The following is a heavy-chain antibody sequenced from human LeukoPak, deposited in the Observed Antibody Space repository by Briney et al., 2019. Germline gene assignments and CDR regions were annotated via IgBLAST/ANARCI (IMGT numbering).Heavy chain of an antibody. CDR3: ARLYYDSSGYYQICYFDY. Sequence: SETLSLTCTVSGGSISSSSYYWGWIRQPPGKGLEWIGSIYYSGSTYYNPSLKSRVTKSVDTSKNQFSLNLSSVTAADTAVYYCARLYYDSSGYYQICYFDYWGQGTLVTVSS. CDR2: IYYSGST. V-gene: IGHV4-39*01. J-gene: IGHJ4*02. D-gene: IGHD3-22*01. CDR1: GGSISSSSYY.